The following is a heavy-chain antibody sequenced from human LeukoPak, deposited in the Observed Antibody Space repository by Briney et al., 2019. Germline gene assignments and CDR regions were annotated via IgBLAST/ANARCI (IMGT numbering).Heavy chain of an antibody. CDR2: IYYSGST. CDR3: ARMGEYSSSVFDY. CDR1: GGSISSYY. Sequence: RTSETPSLTCTVSGGSISSYYWSWIRQPPGKGLEWIGYIYYSGSTNYNPSLKSRVTISVDTSKNQFSLKLSSVTAADTAVYYCARMGEYSSSVFDYWGQGTLVTVSS. D-gene: IGHD6-6*01. J-gene: IGHJ4*02. V-gene: IGHV4-59*01.